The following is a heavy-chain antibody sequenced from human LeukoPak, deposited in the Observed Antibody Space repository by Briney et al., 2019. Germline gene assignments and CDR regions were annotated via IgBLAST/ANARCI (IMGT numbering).Heavy chain of an antibody. D-gene: IGHD6-13*01. V-gene: IGHV4-31*03. CDR2: IYYSGST. Sequence: PSETLSLTCTVSSGSISSGGYYWSWIRQHPGKGLEWIGYIYYSGSTYYNPSLKSRVTISVDTSKNQFSLKLSSVTAADTAVYYCARLSIAAAGTGSTLTLFDYWGQGTLVTVSS. CDR1: SGSISSGGYY. CDR3: ARLSIAAAGTGSTLTLFDY. J-gene: IGHJ4*02.